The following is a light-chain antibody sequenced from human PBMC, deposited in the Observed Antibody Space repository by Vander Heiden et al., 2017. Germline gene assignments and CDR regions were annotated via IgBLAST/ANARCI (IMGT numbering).Light chain of an antibody. J-gene: IGLJ2*01. Sequence: SSVLTPPPSVSVAPGQTARITCGGDNIGSKSVHWYQQKSGQAPGLVVYDDSDRPSGIPERVSGFNSGNTATLTISRVEAGDEADYYCQVWDSISDHLVFGGGTKLSVL. V-gene: IGLV3-21*02. CDR3: QVWDSISDHLV. CDR1: NIGSKS. CDR2: DDS.